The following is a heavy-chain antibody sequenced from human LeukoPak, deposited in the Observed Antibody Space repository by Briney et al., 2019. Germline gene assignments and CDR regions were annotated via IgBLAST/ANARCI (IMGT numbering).Heavy chain of an antibody. CDR2: ISYDGFNK. J-gene: IGHJ6*02. CDR1: GFTFSSYA. D-gene: IGHD2/OR15-2a*01. V-gene: IGHV3-30-3*01. CDR3: ARPTLPYYYYYGMDV. Sequence: GGSLRLSCAASGFTFSSYAMHWVRQAPGKGLEWVALISYDGFNKYYADSVKGRFTISRDNSKNTLYLQTNSLRAEDTAVYYCARPTLPYYYYYGMDVWGQGTTVTVSS.